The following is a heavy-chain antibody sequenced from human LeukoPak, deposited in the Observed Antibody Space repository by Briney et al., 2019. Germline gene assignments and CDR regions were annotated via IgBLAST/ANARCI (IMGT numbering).Heavy chain of an antibody. V-gene: IGHV1-69*13. CDR2: IIPIFGTA. CDR1: GGTFSSYA. Sequence: ASVKVSCKASGGTFSSYAISWVRQAPGQGLEWMGGIIPIFGTANYAQKFQGRVTITADESTSTAYMELSSLRSEDTAVYYCARVAPVVPAPIDLSGSSWTNIDYWGQGTLVTVSS. J-gene: IGHJ4*02. CDR3: ARVAPVVPAPIDLSGSSWTNIDY. D-gene: IGHD2-2*01.